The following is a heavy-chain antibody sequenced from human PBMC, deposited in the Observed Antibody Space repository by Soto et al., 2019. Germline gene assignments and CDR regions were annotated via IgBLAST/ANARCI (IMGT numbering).Heavy chain of an antibody. Sequence: QVQLVESGGGVFQPGRSLRLSCAASGFTFSSYAMHWVRQAPGKGLEWVAVISYDGSNKYYADSVKGRFTISRDNSKNTLYLQMNSLRAEDTAVYYCAKDMVEDDILTGYHPYYYGMDVWGQGTTVTVSS. CDR3: AKDMVEDDILTGYHPYYYGMDV. CDR1: GFTFSSYA. D-gene: IGHD3-9*01. CDR2: ISYDGSNK. V-gene: IGHV3-30*18. J-gene: IGHJ6*02.